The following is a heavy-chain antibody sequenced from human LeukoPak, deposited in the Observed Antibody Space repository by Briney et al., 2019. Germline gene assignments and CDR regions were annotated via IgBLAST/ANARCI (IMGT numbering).Heavy chain of an antibody. CDR1: EFTFSSYW. CDR3: AKNAPLDY. J-gene: IGHJ4*02. Sequence: GGSLRLSCAASEFTFSSYWMSWVRQAPGKGLEWVANIKQDGSEKNYVDSVKGRFTISRDNAKNSLYLQMNSLRAEDTAVYYCAKNAPLDYWGQGTLVTVSS. CDR2: IKQDGSEK. V-gene: IGHV3-7*03.